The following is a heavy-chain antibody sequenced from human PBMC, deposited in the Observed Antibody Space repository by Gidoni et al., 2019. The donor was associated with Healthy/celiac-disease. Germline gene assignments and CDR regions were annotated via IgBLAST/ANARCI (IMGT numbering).Heavy chain of an antibody. CDR1: GFSLSTSGVG. J-gene: IGHJ6*02. Sequence: QITLKESGPTLVKPTQTLTLTCTFSGFSLSTSGVGVGWIRQPPGKALEWLALIYWNDDKRYSPSLKSRLTITKDTSKNQVVLTMTNMDPVDTATYYCAHIKVLAPQQQVRGWPDYYYGMDVWGQGTTVTVSS. V-gene: IGHV2-5*01. CDR3: AHIKVLAPQQQVRGWPDYYYGMDV. D-gene: IGHD6-13*01. CDR2: IYWNDDK.